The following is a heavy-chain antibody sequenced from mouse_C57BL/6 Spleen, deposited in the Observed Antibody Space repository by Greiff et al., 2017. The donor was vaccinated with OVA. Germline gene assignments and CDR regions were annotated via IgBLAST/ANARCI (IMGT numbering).Heavy chain of an antibody. CDR3: AIGDYDYDAPFAY. CDR2: IDPSDSET. V-gene: IGHV1-52*01. D-gene: IGHD2-4*01. CDR1: GYTFTSYW. J-gene: IGHJ3*01. Sequence: QVQLQQPGAELVRPGSSVKLSCKASGYTFTSYWMHWVKQRPIQGLEWIGNIDPSDSETHYNQKFKDKATLTVDKSSSTAYMQLSSLTSEDSAVYYCAIGDYDYDAPFAYWGQGTLVTVSA.